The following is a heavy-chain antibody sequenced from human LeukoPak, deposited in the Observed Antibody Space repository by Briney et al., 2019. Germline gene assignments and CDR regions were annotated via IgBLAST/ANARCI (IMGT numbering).Heavy chain of an antibody. CDR3: ATRGSNLGECDY. J-gene: IGHJ4*02. V-gene: IGHV4-59*01. Sequence: SETLSLTCTVSGGSISSSYWSWIRQPPGKGLEWLGYMYYSGGTNSNPSLRTRVTISVDTSKNHFSFKLTALTPADPPVYTCATRGSNLGECDYWGQGTLVTVSS. CDR1: GGSISSSY. D-gene: IGHD7-27*01. CDR2: MYYSGGT.